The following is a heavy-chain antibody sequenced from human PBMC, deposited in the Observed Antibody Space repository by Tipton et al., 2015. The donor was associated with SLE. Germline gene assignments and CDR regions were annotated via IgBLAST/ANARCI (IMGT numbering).Heavy chain of an antibody. D-gene: IGHD3-10*01. CDR1: GGSISSSNW. J-gene: IGHJ6*02. CDR2: IYHSGST. CDR3: ARTKGSGSYRHGMDV. Sequence: TLSLTCAVSGGSISSSNWWSWVRQPPGKGLEWIGEIYHSGSTNYNPSLKSRVTISGDKSKNQFSLKLSSVTAADTAVYYCARTKGSGSYRHGMDVWGQGTTVTVSS. V-gene: IGHV4-4*02.